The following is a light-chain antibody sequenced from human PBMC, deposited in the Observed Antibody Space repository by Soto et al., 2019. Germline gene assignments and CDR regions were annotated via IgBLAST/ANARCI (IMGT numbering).Light chain of an antibody. Sequence: EVVLTQSPATLSLSPGGRATLSCRASQSVSSNLAWYQQKPGQTPRLLIYDASTRATGISGSFSGSGSGTEFTLTISSLQSEDFAVYYCQQYNRWPLTFGGGTKVDIK. CDR3: QQYNRWPLT. CDR1: QSVSSN. CDR2: DAS. J-gene: IGKJ4*01. V-gene: IGKV3-15*01.